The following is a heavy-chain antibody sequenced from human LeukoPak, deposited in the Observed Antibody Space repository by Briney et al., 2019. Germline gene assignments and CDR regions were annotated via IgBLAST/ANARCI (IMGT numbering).Heavy chain of an antibody. CDR3: ASTAY. CDR1: GFTFSNFW. Sequence: GGSLRLSCAASGFTFSNFWMTWVRQAPGKGLEWVANIKQDGSEKYYVDSVKGRFTISRDNAKNSLYLQMNSLRAEDTAVYYCASTAYWGQGTLVTVSS. CDR2: IKQDGSEK. J-gene: IGHJ4*02. V-gene: IGHV3-7*01.